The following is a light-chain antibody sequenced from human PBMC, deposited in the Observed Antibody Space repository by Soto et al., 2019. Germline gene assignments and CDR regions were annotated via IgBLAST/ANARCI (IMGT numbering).Light chain of an antibody. J-gene: IGLJ3*02. V-gene: IGLV8-61*01. CDR1: SGSVSTSYY. CDR3: VLYMGSGISV. Sequence: QTVVTQEPSFSVSPGRTVTLTCGLSSGSVSTSYYPSWYQQTPGQAPRTLIYNTNTRSSGVPDRFSGSILGNKAALTITGAQADDESDYYCVLYMGSGISVFGGGTKATVL. CDR2: NTN.